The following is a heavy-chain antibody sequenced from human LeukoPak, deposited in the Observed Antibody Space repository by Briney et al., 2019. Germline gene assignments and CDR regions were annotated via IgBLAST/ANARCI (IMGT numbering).Heavy chain of an antibody. D-gene: IGHD6-13*01. CDR2: IYHSGRT. J-gene: IGHJ6*03. V-gene: IGHV4-38-2*01. Sequence: KPSETLSLTCAVYDYSMSSGYYWGWIRQPPGKGLEWIGCIYHSGRTFYNPSLKSRVTISVDTSKNQFSLKLSSVTAADTAVYYCARQGGSSSPYYYSYMDVWGKGTTVTVSS. CDR3: ARQGGSSSPYYYSYMDV. CDR1: DYSMSSGYY.